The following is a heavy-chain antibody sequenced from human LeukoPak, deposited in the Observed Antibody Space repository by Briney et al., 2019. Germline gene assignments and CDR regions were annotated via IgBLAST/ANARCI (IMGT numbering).Heavy chain of an antibody. Sequence: GGSLRLSCAASGFTFSRDWMHWARQAPGKGLVGGSRISDGGSITTYADPVQGRFTISRDNAKSTVFLQMNSLRVEHTAVYFCVRRYYEYNVYDRHFDFWGQGILVTVSS. CDR3: VRRYYEYNVYDRHFDF. V-gene: IGHV3-74*03. D-gene: IGHD5/OR15-5a*01. J-gene: IGHJ4*02. CDR1: GFTFSRDW. CDR2: ISDGGSIT.